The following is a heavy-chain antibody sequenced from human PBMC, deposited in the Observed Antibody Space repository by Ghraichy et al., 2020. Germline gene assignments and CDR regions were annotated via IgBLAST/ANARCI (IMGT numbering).Heavy chain of an antibody. CDR1: GGSISSSSYY. CDR2: IYYSGST. Sequence: SETLSLTCTVSGGSISSSSYYWGWIRQPPGKGLEWIGSIYYSGSTYYNPSLKSRVTISVDTSKNQFSLKLSSVTAADTAVYYCATDSSSWGISFDIWGQGTMVTVSS. D-gene: IGHD6-13*01. J-gene: IGHJ3*02. V-gene: IGHV4-39*01. CDR3: ATDSSSWGISFDI.